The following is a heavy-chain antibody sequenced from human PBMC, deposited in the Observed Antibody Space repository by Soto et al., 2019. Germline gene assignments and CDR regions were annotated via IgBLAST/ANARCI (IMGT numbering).Heavy chain of an antibody. V-gene: IGHV1-18*01. Sequence: VKLLQLGAEVKKPGASVKFSCKAPGYTLTSYPISWVRQPPGQGLAWKGWTSADNGNPKNAQKLQGRVTMTTDTSTGEACMELRSLRSDDTAVYYCARDAPPADYWGQGTLVTVSS. CDR3: ARDAPPADY. CDR2: TSADNGNP. J-gene: IGHJ4*02. CDR1: GYTLTSYP.